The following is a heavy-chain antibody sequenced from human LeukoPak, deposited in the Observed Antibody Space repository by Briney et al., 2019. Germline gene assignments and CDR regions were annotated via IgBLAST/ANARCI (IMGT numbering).Heavy chain of an antibody. V-gene: IGHV3-7*01. J-gene: IGHJ4*02. Sequence: GGSLSLSCAASGRTFSSYWRSWVRQPPGRGLEWVANIKQDGSEMYYLYLVKGRFTISRDNAKNSLFLQMNSLRGEDTAVYYCAKNYDSGSYYNYFNSWGQGTLVTVSS. CDR2: IKQDGSEM. CDR3: AKNYDSGSYYNYFNS. CDR1: GRTFSSYW. D-gene: IGHD3-10*01.